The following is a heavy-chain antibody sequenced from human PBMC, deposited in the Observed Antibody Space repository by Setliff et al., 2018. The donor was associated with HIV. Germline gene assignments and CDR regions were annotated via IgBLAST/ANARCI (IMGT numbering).Heavy chain of an antibody. CDR2: IYYSGST. CDR1: GGSIINYF. Sequence: SETLSLTCSVTGGSIINYFWGWIRMPPGKGLEWIGYIYYSGSTDYNPSLKSRVTISVGTSKNQVSLKLNSVTAADTAVYYCARSPGVDTNMAFDYWGQGTLVTVSS. J-gene: IGHJ4*02. CDR3: ARSPGVDTNMAFDY. V-gene: IGHV4-59*01. D-gene: IGHD5-18*01.